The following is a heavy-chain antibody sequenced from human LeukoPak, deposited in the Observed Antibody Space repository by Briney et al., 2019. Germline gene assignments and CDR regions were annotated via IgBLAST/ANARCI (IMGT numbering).Heavy chain of an antibody. D-gene: IGHD5-12*01. CDR1: GFSLSTSGMC. Sequence: KVSGPALVKPTQTLTLTCTFSGFSLSTSGMCVSWIRQPPGKALEWLALIDWDDDKYYGTSLKTRLTISKDTSKNQVVLTMTNMDPVDTATYYCARTRGYSGYDSGDFDYWGQGTLVTVSS. J-gene: IGHJ4*02. CDR3: ARTRGYSGYDSGDFDY. CDR2: IDWDDDK. V-gene: IGHV2-70*01.